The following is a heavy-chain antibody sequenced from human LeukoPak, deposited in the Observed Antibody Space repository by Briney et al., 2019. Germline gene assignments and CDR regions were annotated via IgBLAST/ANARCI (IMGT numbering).Heavy chain of an antibody. Sequence: GGSLRLSCAASGFTFSSYWMSWVRQSPGKGLEWVANIKQDGSEKYYVDSVKGRFTISRDNAKNSLYLQMNSLRAEDTAVYYCARGAQRWLQLGYYFDYWGQGALVTVSS. V-gene: IGHV3-7*03. CDR1: GFTFSSYW. CDR3: ARGAQRWLQLGYYFDY. D-gene: IGHD5-24*01. CDR2: IKQDGSEK. J-gene: IGHJ4*02.